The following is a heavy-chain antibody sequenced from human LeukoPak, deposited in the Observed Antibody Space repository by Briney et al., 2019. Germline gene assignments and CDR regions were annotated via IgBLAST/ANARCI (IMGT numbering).Heavy chain of an antibody. CDR3: ARRQYYYDSSGYYGWFDP. J-gene: IGHJ5*02. CDR2: ISYDGSNK. Sequence: GRSLRLSCAASGFTFSSYAMHWVRQAPGKGLERVAVISYDGSNKYYADSVKGRFTISRDNSKNTLYLQMNSLRAEDTAVYYCARRQYYYDSSGYYGWFDPWGQGTLVTVSS. V-gene: IGHV3-30-3*01. D-gene: IGHD3-22*01. CDR1: GFTFSSYA.